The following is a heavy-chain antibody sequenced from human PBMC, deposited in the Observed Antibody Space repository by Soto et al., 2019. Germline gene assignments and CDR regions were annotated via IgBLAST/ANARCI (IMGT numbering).Heavy chain of an antibody. D-gene: IGHD3-10*01. CDR1: GYTFTSYA. CDR2: INAGNGNT. J-gene: IGHJ6*02. V-gene: IGHV1-3*01. CDR3: AKDMGSHVRGVPTYYYYYYGMDV. Sequence: ASVKVSCKASGYTFTSYAMHWVRQAPGQRLEWMGWINAGNGNTKYSQKFQGRVTITRDTSASTAYMELSSLRSEDTAVYYCAKDMGSHVRGVPTYYYYYYGMDVWGQGTTVTVSS.